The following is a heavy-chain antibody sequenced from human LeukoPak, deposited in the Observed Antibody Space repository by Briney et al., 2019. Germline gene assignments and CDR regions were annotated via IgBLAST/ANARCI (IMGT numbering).Heavy chain of an antibody. CDR2: ISGSGSTI. CDR3: ARVRSGYSHANYFDY. D-gene: IGHD5-18*01. V-gene: IGHV3-48*03. Sequence: QPGGSLRLSCAASGFTFSNYEMNWVRQAPGKGLEWVSYISGSGSTIYYADSVKGRFTISRDNAKDSLYLQMNSLRAEDTSVYYCARVRSGYSHANYFDYWGQGILVTVSS. J-gene: IGHJ4*02. CDR1: GFTFSNYE.